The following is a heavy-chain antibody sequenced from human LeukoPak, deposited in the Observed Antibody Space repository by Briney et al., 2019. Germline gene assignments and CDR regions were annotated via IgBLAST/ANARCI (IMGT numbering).Heavy chain of an antibody. CDR3: ARGVVAAAGTDYYYGMDV. J-gene: IGHJ6*02. D-gene: IGHD6-13*01. V-gene: IGHV1-69*13. Sequence: ASVKVSCKASGGTFSSYAISWVRQAPGQGLEWMGGIIPIFGTANYAQKFRGRVTITADESTSTAYMELSSLRSEDTAVYYCARGVVAAAGTDYYYGMDVWGQGTTVTVSS. CDR1: GGTFSSYA. CDR2: IIPIFGTA.